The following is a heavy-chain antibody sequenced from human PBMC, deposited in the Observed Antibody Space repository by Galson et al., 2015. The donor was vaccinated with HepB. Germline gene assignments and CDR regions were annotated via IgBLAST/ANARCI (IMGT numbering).Heavy chain of an antibody. Sequence: SVKVSCKASGYTFTSYDINWVRQATGQGLEWMGWMNPNSGNTGYAQKFQGRVTMTRNTSISTAYMELSSLRSEDTAVYYCARGLGGYCSGGSCRPFYYYYYYMDVWGKGTTVTVSS. V-gene: IGHV1-8*01. CDR2: MNPNSGNT. CDR3: ARGLGGYCSGGSCRPFYYYYYYMDV. CDR1: GYTFTSYD. D-gene: IGHD2-15*01. J-gene: IGHJ6*03.